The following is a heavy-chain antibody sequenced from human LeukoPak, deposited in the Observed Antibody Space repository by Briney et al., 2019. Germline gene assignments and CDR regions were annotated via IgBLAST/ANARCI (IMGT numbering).Heavy chain of an antibody. CDR1: GGSLSNYY. Sequence: SETLSLTCTVSGGSLSNYYWSWIRQPPGKGLEWIGYIYYSGYTRYNPSLTSRVTISIDTSQNQFSLKLTSVTPADTAIYYCARDKRGEDDYSRYLDYWGQGTLVTVSS. CDR3: ARDKRGEDDYSRYLDY. CDR2: IYYSGYT. D-gene: IGHD4-11*01. V-gene: IGHV4-59*01. J-gene: IGHJ4*02.